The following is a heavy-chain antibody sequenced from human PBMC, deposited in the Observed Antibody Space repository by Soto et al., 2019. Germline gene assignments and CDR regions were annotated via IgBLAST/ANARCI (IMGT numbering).Heavy chain of an antibody. V-gene: IGHV1-8*01. CDR2: MNPNSGNT. Sequence: ASVKVSCKASGYTFTSYDINWVRQATGQGLEWMGWMNPNSGNTGYAQKFQGRVTISVDTSKNQFSLKLSSVTAADTAVYYCARPEYSSLLYYYGMDVWGQGTTVTVSS. D-gene: IGHD6-6*01. J-gene: IGHJ6*02. CDR3: ARPEYSSLLYYYGMDV. CDR1: GYTFTSYD.